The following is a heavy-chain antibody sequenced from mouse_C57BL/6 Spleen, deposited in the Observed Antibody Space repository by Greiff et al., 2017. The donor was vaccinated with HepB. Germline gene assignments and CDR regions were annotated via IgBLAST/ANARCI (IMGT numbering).Heavy chain of an antibody. CDR2: ISSGSSTI. CDR1: GFTFSDYG. D-gene: IGHD2-5*01. Sequence: EVMLVESGGGLVKPGGSLKLSCAASGFTFSDYGMHWVRQAPEKGLEWVAYISSGSSTIYYADTVKGRFTRSRDNAKNTLFLQMTSLRSEDTAMYYCARESNYDWYFDVWGTGTTVTVSS. J-gene: IGHJ1*03. V-gene: IGHV5-17*01. CDR3: ARESNYDWYFDV.